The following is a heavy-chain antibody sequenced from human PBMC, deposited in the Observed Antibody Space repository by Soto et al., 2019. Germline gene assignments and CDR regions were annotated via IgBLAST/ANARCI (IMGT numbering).Heavy chain of an antibody. Sequence: SETLSLTCTVSGGSISSYYWSWIRQPPGKGLEWIGYIYYSGSTNYNPSLKSRVTISVDTSKNQFSLKLSSVTAADTAVYYCARGKGRDWFDPWGQGTLVTVSS. D-gene: IGHD1-26*01. V-gene: IGHV4-59*01. J-gene: IGHJ5*02. CDR2: IYYSGST. CDR1: GGSISSYY. CDR3: ARGKGRDWFDP.